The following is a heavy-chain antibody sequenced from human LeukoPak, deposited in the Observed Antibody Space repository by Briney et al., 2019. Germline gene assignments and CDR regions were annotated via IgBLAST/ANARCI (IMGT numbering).Heavy chain of an antibody. J-gene: IGHJ6*03. D-gene: IGHD3-10*01. CDR3: ARAGSGSYYIYYYYYMDV. CDR1: GFTFSTYW. CDR2: ISSDGTNA. V-gene: IGHV3-74*01. Sequence: GGSLRLSCAASGFTFSTYWMHWVRQVPGKGLVWVSRISSDGTNANYADSVKGRFTISRDNAKNTLYLQMNSLRAEDTAVSYCARAGSGSYYIYYYYYMDVWGKGTTVTVSS.